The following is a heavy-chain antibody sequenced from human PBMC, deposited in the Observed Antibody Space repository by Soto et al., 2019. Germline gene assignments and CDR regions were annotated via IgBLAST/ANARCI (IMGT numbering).Heavy chain of an antibody. Sequence: QLQLQESGPGLVKPSETLSLTCTVSGDSITSNSYFWAWIRQPPGKGLEWIGGFYYSGTTYYNPSLKSRVTISVDRSKNQFSLKLSSVTAADTAVYYCARHFSVDYFDYWGQGALVTVSS. V-gene: IGHV4-39*01. CDR1: GDSITSNSYF. CDR2: FYYSGTT. J-gene: IGHJ4*02. CDR3: ARHFSVDYFDY.